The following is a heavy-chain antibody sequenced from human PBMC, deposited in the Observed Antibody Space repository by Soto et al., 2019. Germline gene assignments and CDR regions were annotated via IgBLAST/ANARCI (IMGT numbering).Heavy chain of an antibody. CDR2: INSDGSST. V-gene: IGHV3-74*01. D-gene: IGHD2-15*01. CDR3: VRTSLVVAAATREDY. Sequence: EVQLVESGGGLVQPGGSLRLSCAASGFTFSSYWMHWVRQAPGKVLLWVSRINSDGSSTSYADSVKGRFTISRDNAKNTLYLQMTSLRAEDTAVYYCVRTSLVVAAATREDYWGQGTLVTVSS. J-gene: IGHJ4*02. CDR1: GFTFSSYW.